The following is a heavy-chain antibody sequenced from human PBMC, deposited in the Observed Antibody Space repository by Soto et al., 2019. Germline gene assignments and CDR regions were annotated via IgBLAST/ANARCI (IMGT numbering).Heavy chain of an antibody. Sequence: GGSLSLSSAASGFPFSSYAMHWVRQAPGKGLEWVALISSDESNKYYIESVKGRFTISRDNSKNTLYPQMNSLRADDTAVYYCARDRTISDYRSSGALGLWGQGTLVTVSS. J-gene: IGHJ4*02. CDR1: GFPFSSYA. CDR2: ISSDESNK. V-gene: IGHV3-30-3*01. D-gene: IGHD3-10*01. CDR3: ARDRTISDYRSSGALGL.